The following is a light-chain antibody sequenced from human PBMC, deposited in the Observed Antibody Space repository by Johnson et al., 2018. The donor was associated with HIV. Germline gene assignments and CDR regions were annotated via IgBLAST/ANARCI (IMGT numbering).Light chain of an antibody. CDR1: SSNIGNNY. CDR3: GTWDSSLSAGGV. CDR2: ENN. J-gene: IGLJ1*01. V-gene: IGLV1-51*02. Sequence: QSVLTQPPSVSAAPGQKVTISCSGSSSNIGNNYVSWYQQLPGTAPTLLIYENNKRPSGIPDLFSGSKSGTSATLGITGLQTGDEADYYCGTWDSSLSAGGVFGTGTKVTVL.